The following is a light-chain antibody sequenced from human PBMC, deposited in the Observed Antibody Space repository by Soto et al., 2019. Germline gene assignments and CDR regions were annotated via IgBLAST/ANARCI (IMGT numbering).Light chain of an antibody. CDR1: QSVSSY. CDR3: QQRSNWPGT. Sequence: IVLTLSPATLSLTTGERATLSCRASQSVSSYLAWYQQKPGQAPRLLICEASNRATGIPARFSGSGSGTDFTLTISCLQPEDFAVYYCQQRSNWPGTFGPGTKVDIK. CDR2: EAS. J-gene: IGKJ1*01. V-gene: IGKV3-11*01.